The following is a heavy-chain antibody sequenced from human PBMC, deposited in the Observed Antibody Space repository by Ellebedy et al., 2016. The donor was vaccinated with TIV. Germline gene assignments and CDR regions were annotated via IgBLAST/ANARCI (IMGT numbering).Heavy chain of an antibody. CDR1: GGSITNYY. CDR3: ARGNYYYYYYMDV. J-gene: IGHJ6*03. V-gene: IGHV4-59*12. Sequence: SETLSLXXTVSGGSITNYYWNWIRQPPGKGLEWIGYIYFGGSASYKPSLESRVTISVDTSKNQLSLKLSSVTAADTAVYYCARGNYYYYYYMDVWGKGITVTVSS. CDR2: IYFGGSA.